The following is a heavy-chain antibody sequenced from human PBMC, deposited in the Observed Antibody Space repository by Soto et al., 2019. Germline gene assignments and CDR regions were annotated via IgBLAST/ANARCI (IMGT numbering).Heavy chain of an antibody. D-gene: IGHD2-21*02. J-gene: IGHJ4*02. CDR1: GGSISSGGYY. V-gene: IGHV4-31*03. CDR3: ARVRIVVVTATNFDY. CDR2: IYYSGST. Sequence: PSETLSLTCTVSGGSISSGGYYWSWIRQHPGKGLEWIGYIYYSGSTYYNPSLKSRVTISVDTSKNQFSLKLSSVTAADTAAYYCARVRIVVVTATNFDYWGQGTLVTVSS.